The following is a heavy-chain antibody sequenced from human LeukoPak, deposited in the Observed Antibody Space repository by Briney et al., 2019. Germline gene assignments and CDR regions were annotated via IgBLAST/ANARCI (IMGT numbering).Heavy chain of an antibody. D-gene: IGHD1-26*01. V-gene: IGHV3-66*01. CDR2: IYSGGST. CDR3: ARDGRPLNGSYFNYFDY. Sequence: GGSLRLSCAASGFTVSSNYMSWVRQAPGKGLEWVSVIYSGGSTYYADSVKGRFTISRDNPKNTLYLQMNSLRAEDTAVYYCARDGRPLNGSYFNYFDYWGQGTLVTVSS. CDR1: GFTVSSNY. J-gene: IGHJ4*02.